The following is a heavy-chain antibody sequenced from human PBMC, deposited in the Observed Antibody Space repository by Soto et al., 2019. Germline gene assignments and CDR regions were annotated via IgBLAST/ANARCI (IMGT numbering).Heavy chain of an antibody. V-gene: IGHV3-48*04. Sequence: GGSLRLSCSASEFTFSSCAMNWVRQAPGKGLEWISYISSSSSTIYYADSVKGRFTISRDNAKNSLFLQMNNLTVEDTAVYYCAKENWANPESSGQGTLVTVSS. CDR2: ISSSSSTI. CDR1: EFTFSSCA. D-gene: IGHD7-27*01. J-gene: IGHJ5*02. CDR3: AKENWANPES.